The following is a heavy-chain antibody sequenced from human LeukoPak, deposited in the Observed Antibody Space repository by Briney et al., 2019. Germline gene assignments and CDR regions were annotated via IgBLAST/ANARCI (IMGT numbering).Heavy chain of an antibody. D-gene: IGHD2-15*01. Sequence: ASVKVSCKASGYTFTSYDINWVRQATGQGLEWMGWMNPNSGNTGYAQKFQGRVTMTGNTSISTAYMELSSLRSEDTAVYYCARARGYCSGGSCYYYFDYWGQGTLVTVSS. CDR1: GYTFTSYD. J-gene: IGHJ4*02. CDR2: MNPNSGNT. V-gene: IGHV1-8*01. CDR3: ARARGYCSGGSCYYYFDY.